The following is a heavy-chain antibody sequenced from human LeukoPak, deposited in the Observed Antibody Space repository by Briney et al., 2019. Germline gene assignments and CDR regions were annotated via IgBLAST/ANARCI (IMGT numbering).Heavy chain of an antibody. Sequence: GGSLRLSCAASGFTFSDYYMSWIRQAPGKGLEWVSYISNSGSTIYYADSVKGRFTISRDNAKNSLYLQMNSLRAEGTAVYYCARDGRRDSDAFDIWGQGTMVTVSS. D-gene: IGHD1-1*01. CDR1: GFTFSDYY. CDR3: ARDGRRDSDAFDI. J-gene: IGHJ3*02. CDR2: ISNSGSTI. V-gene: IGHV3-11*04.